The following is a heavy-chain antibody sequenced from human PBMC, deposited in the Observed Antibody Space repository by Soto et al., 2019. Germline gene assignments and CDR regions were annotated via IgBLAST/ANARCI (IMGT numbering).Heavy chain of an antibody. CDR2: INPKSGGT. CDR1: GYSFTDYH. CDR3: ARGDSTDCSNGVCSFFYNHDMDV. Sequence: ASVKFSCKASGYSFTDYHIHWVRQAPGQGLEWLGRINPKSGGTSTAQKFQGWVTMTTDTSISTASMELTRLTSDDTAIYYCARGDSTDCSNGVCSFFYNHDMDVWGQGTTVTVSS. D-gene: IGHD2-8*01. V-gene: IGHV1-2*04. J-gene: IGHJ6*02.